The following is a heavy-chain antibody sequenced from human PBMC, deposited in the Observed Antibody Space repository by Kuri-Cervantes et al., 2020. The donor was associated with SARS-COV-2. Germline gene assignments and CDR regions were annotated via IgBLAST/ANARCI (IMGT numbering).Heavy chain of an antibody. CDR2: FIPIFGTA. Sequence: SVKVSCKASGGTFSSYAISWVRQAPGQGLEWMGGFIPIFGTANYAQKFQGRVTITADESTSTAYMELSSLRSEDTAVYYCARAGAGATTSLGYWGQGTLVTVSS. V-gene: IGHV1-69*13. J-gene: IGHJ4*02. CDR1: GGTFSSYA. CDR3: ARAGAGATTSLGY. D-gene: IGHD1-26*01.